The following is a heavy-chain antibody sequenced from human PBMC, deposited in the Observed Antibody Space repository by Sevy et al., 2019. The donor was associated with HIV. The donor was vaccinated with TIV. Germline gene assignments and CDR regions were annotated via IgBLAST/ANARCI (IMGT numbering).Heavy chain of an antibody. CDR1: GGSISARSYF. CDR2: IYHSGST. CDR3: ARPAANYGDCASWFDR. Sequence: SETLSLTCTVSGGSISARSYFWGWIRQPPGKGLEWIGSIYHSGSTYHNPSLQSRVSISVDTSKNQFSLKLSSVTAADTAVYYCARPAANYGDCASWFDRWSHGTLVTVSS. V-gene: IGHV4-39*01. J-gene: IGHJ5*02. D-gene: IGHD4-17*01.